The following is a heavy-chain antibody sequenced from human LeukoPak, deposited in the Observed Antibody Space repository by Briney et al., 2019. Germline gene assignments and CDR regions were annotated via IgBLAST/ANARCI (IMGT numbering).Heavy chain of an antibody. V-gene: IGHV1-69*13. CDR3: ARDAGSPWFDP. CDR2: IIPIFGTA. CDR1: GYTFTNYG. D-gene: IGHD3-10*01. Sequence: GASVKVSCKASGYTFTNYGISWVRQAPGQGLEWMGGIIPIFGTANYAQKFQGRVTITADESTSTAYMELSSLRSEDTAVYYCARDAGSPWFDPWGQGTLVTVSS. J-gene: IGHJ5*02.